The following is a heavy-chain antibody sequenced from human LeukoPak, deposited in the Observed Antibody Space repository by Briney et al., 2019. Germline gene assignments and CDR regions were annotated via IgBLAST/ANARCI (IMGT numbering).Heavy chain of an antibody. Sequence: GGSLRLSCAASGNSWMHWVRQAPGKGLVWVSHINSDGSWTSYADSVKGRFTISKDNAKNTVYLQMDNLRAEDTAVYYCVSFYETYWGRGTLVTVSS. J-gene: IGHJ4*02. CDR1: GNSW. CDR3: VSFYETY. V-gene: IGHV3-74*01. CDR2: INSDGSWT. D-gene: IGHD2-2*01.